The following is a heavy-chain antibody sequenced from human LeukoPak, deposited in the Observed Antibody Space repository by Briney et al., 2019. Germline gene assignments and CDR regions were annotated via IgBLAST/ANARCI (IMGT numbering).Heavy chain of an antibody. CDR3: AKGYCTGASGYVLAC. CDR1: GYDFTTNY. V-gene: IGHV1-46*01. J-gene: IGHJ4*02. CDR2: INPSVSST. Sequence: ASVKVSCKASGYDFTTNYIHWVRQAPGQGPEWVVTINPSVSSTTYAQRFRGRVTMTRDTSTATVYMDRGSLTPEDTAIYYCAKGYCTGASGYVLACGGQGTLVTASS. D-gene: IGHD2-8*02.